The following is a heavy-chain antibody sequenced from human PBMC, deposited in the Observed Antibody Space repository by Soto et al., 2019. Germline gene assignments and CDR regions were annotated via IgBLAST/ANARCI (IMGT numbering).Heavy chain of an antibody. CDR3: AREGGYIGYFDL. CDR1: GGSFSGYY. V-gene: IGHV4-34*01. Sequence: SETLSLTCAVYGGSFSGYYWSWIPQPPGKGLEWIGEINHIGSTNYNPSLKNRVTISVDTSENQFSLKLSSVTAADTAVYYCAREGGYIGYFDLWGQGTLVTVSS. D-gene: IGHD5-12*01. CDR2: INHIGST. J-gene: IGHJ4*02.